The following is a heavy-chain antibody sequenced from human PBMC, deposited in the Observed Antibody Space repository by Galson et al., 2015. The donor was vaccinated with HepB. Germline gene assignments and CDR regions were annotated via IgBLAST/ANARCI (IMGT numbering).Heavy chain of an antibody. CDR1: GFTFSSYA. V-gene: IGHV3-30-3*01. CDR3: ARESLVRYYYYGMDV. CDR2: ISYDGSNK. J-gene: IGHJ6*02. D-gene: IGHD6-6*01. Sequence: SLRLSCAASGFTFSSYAMHWVRQAPGKGLEWVAVISYDGSNKYYADSVKGRFTISRDNSKNTLYLQMNSLRAEDTAVYYCARESLVRYYYYGMDVWGQGTTVTVSS.